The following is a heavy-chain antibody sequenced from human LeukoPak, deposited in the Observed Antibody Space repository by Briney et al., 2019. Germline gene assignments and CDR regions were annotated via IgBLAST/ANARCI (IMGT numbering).Heavy chain of an antibody. CDR3: ARVMYSSSWAPLVSVAFDI. V-gene: IGHV4-59*01. J-gene: IGHJ3*02. CDR2: IYYSGST. Sequence: SETLSLTCTVSGDSISSYYWSWIRQPPGKGLEWIGYIYYSGSTNYNPSLKSRVTISVDTSKNQFSLKLSSGTAADTAVYYCARVMYSSSWAPLVSVAFDIWGQGTMVTVSP. D-gene: IGHD6-13*01. CDR1: GDSISSYY.